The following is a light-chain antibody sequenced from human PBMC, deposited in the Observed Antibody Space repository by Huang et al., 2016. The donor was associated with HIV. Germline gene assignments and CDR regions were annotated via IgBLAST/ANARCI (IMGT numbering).Light chain of an antibody. V-gene: IGKV1-5*01. CDR3: QQYNSYSVYT. Sequence: DIQMTQSPSTLSASVGDRVTITCRASQSIGSWLAWYQQKPGKAPKLLIYDASSMESGVPSRFSGSGSGTEFTLTISSLQPDNFATYYCQQYNSYSVYTFGQGTKLEIK. CDR2: DAS. J-gene: IGKJ2*01. CDR1: QSIGSW.